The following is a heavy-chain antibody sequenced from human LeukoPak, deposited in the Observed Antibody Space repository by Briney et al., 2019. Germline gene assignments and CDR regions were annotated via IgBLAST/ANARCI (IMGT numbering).Heavy chain of an antibody. V-gene: IGHV4-59*01. J-gene: IGHJ4*02. Sequence: KPSETLSLTCTVSGDSMNSYYCTWIRQPPGKGLEWIGYIYDSGSTNYNPSLKSRVTISIDTSKNQSSLKLSSVTAADTAVYYCARGRYNWNYWGQGTLVTVSS. D-gene: IGHD1-20*01. CDR2: IYDSGST. CDR3: ARGRYNWNY. CDR1: GDSMNSYY.